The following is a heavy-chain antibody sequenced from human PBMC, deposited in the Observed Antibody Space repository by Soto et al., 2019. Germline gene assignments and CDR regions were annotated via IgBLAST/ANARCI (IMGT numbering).Heavy chain of an antibody. CDR2: ISPDGTIP. D-gene: IGHD3-10*01. J-gene: IGHJ3*02. V-gene: IGHV3-74*01. CDR1: GFTFSNYW. Sequence: EVQLVESGGGLVQPGGSLRLSCAVSGFTFSNYWMHWVRQAPGKGLVWVSTISPDGTIPDYTDSVKGRLAISRDNDKSTLFLQINSLRPEDTAVYYCARFRGDAFEIWGQGTMVTVSS. CDR3: ARFRGDAFEI.